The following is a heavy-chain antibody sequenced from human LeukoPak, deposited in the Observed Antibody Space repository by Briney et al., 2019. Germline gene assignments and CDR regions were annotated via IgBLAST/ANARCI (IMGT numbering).Heavy chain of an antibody. Sequence: SETLSLTCTVSGGSISSSSYYWGWIRQPPGKGLEWIGSIYYSGSTYYNPSLKSRVTVSVDTSKNQFSLKLSSVTAADTAVYYCARHTQKKLHPFDYWGQGTLVTVSS. J-gene: IGHJ4*02. V-gene: IGHV4-39*01. CDR1: GGSISSSSYY. CDR3: ARHTQKKLHPFDY. CDR2: IYYSGST. D-gene: IGHD1-7*01.